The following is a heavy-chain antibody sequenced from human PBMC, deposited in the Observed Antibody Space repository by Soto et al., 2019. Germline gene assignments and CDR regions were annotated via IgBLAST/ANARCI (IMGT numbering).Heavy chain of an antibody. J-gene: IGHJ4*02. V-gene: IGHV2-5*02. D-gene: IGHD5-12*01. CDR1: GFSLSTSGVG. CDR2: IYWDDDK. CDR3: AHRPGEAPWLRRGPFDY. Sequence: SGPTLVNPTQTLTLTCTFSGFSLSTSGVGVGWIRQPPGKALEWLALIYWDDDKRYSPSLKSRLTITKDTSKNQVVLTMTNMDPVDTATYYCAHRPGEAPWLRRGPFDYWGQGTLVTVSS.